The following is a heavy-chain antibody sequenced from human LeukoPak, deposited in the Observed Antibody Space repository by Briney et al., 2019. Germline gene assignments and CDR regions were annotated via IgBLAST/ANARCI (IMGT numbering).Heavy chain of an antibody. D-gene: IGHD6-19*01. V-gene: IGHV4-4*07. CDR3: ARDVHIAVAGEWYFDL. CDR2: IYTSGST. CDR1: VGSISSYY. Sequence: SETLSLTCTVSVGSISSYYWSWIRQPAGKGLEWIGRIYTSGSTNYNPSLKSRVTMSVDTSKNQFSLKLSSVTAADTAVYYCARDVHIAVAGEWYFDLWGRGTLVTVSS. J-gene: IGHJ2*01.